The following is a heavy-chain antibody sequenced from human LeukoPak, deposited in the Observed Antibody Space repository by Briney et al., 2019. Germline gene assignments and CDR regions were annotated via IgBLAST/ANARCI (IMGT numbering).Heavy chain of an antibody. V-gene: IGHV1-18*01. CDR2: ISAYNGNT. J-gene: IGHJ6*03. Sequence: GASVKVSCKASGYTFTSYGISWVRQAPGQGLEWMGCISAYNGNTNYAQKLQGRVTMTTDRSTSTAYMELRSLRSDDTAVYYCARGPIIDIAIVPAADGYYYMDVWGKGTTVTVSS. CDR1: GYTFTSYG. CDR3: ARGPIIDIAIVPAADGYYYMDV. D-gene: IGHD2-2*01.